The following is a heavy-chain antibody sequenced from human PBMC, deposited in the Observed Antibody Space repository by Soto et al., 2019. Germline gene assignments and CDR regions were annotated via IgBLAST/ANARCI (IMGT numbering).Heavy chain of an antibody. V-gene: IGHV3-21*01. Sequence: PGGSLRLSCAASGFTFSSYSMNWVRQAPGKGLEWVSSISSSSSYIYYADSVKGRFTISRDNAKNSLYLQMNSLRAEDTAVYYCARDQVPGYCSGGSCYSHDYWGQGTLVTVSS. CDR2: ISSSSSYI. J-gene: IGHJ4*02. D-gene: IGHD2-15*01. CDR1: GFTFSSYS. CDR3: ARDQVPGYCSGGSCYSHDY.